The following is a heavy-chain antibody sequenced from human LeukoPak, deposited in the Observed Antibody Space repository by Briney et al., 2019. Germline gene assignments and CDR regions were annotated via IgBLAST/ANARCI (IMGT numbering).Heavy chain of an antibody. CDR3: AKDRNAGYCSSTSCYSLRDFQH. CDR2: ISYDGSNK. J-gene: IGHJ1*01. CDR1: GFTFSSYG. D-gene: IGHD2-2*02. Sequence: GRSLRLSCAASGFTFSSYGMHWVRQAPGKGLEWVPVISYDGSNKYYADSVKGRFTISRDNSKNTLYLQMNSLRAEDTAVYYCAKDRNAGYCSSTSCYSLRDFQHWGQGTLVTVSS. V-gene: IGHV3-30*18.